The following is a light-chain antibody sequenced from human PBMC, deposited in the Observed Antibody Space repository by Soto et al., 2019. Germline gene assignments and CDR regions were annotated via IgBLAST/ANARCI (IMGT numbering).Light chain of an antibody. J-gene: IGLJ3*02. CDR2: GNS. Sequence: QSVLTQPPSVSGAPGQRVTISCTESSSNIGAGYDVHWYQQLPGTAPKLLIYGNSNRPSGVPDRFSGSKSGTSASLAITGLQAEDEADYYCQSYDSSLSGWVFGGGNKLTGL. CDR3: QSYDSSLSGWV. V-gene: IGLV1-40*01. CDR1: SSNIGAGYD.